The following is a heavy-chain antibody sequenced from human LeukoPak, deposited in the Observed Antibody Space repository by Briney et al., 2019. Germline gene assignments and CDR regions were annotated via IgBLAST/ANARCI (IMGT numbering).Heavy chain of an antibody. CDR2: ISAYNGNT. J-gene: IGHJ6*03. V-gene: IGHV1-18*01. Sequence: ASVKVSCXASGYTFTSYGISWVRQAPGQGLEWMGWISAYNGNTNYAQKLQGRVTMTTDTSTSTAYMELRSLRSDDTAVYYCARDGGSSWYHTYSYYYYYYMDVWGKGTTVTVSS. CDR1: GYTFTSYG. CDR3: ARDGGSSWYHTYSYYYYYYMDV. D-gene: IGHD6-13*01.